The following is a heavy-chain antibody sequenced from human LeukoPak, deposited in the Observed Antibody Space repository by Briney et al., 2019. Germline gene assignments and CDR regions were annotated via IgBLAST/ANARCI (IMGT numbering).Heavy chain of an antibody. CDR3: ARGGDCSSTSCYLLPNWFDP. CDR1: GGTFSSYA. J-gene: IGHJ5*02. CDR2: IIPIFGTA. V-gene: IGHV1-69*13. Sequence: SVKVSCKASGGTFSSYAISWVRQAPGQGLEWMGGIIPIFGTANYAQKFQGRVTITADESTSTAYMELSSLRSEDTAVYYCARGGDCSSTSCYLLPNWFDPWGQGTLVTVSS. D-gene: IGHD2-2*01.